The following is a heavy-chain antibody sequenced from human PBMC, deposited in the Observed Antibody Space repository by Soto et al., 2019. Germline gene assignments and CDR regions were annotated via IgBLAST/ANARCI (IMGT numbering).Heavy chain of an antibody. CDR2: IYYTGNT. D-gene: IGHD6-19*01. CDR1: GGSISSYY. CDR3: ARGGAVADYYFDY. Sequence: PSETLSLTCTVSGGSISSYYWSWIRQPPGKGLEWIGYIYYTGNTNYNPSLKSRVTISVDTSKNQFSLKLSSVTAADTAVYYCARGGAVADYYFDYWGQGTLVTVSS. V-gene: IGHV4-59*01. J-gene: IGHJ4*02.